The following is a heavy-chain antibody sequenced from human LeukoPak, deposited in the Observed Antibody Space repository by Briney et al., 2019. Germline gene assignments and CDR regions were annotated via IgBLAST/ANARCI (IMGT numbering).Heavy chain of an antibody. CDR3: ARANYDIFTCYYPFDY. CDR2: INPNSGGT. D-gene: IGHD3-9*01. CDR1: GYTLTGYY. V-gene: IGHV1-2*02. Sequence: ASVKVSCKASGYTLTGYYMHWVRQAPGQGLEWMGWINPNSGGTNYAQKFQGRVTMTRDTSISTAYMELSRLGSDDTAVYYCARANYDIFTCYYPFDYWGQGTLVTVSS. J-gene: IGHJ4*02.